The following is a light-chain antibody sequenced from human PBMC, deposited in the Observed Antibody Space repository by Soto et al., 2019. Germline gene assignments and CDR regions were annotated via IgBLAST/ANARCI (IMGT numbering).Light chain of an antibody. CDR1: QSVTSSY. CDR3: QQYGSFPIT. Sequence: EIVLTQSPGTLSLSPGERATLSCRASQSVTSSYLAWYQQKVGQAPRLLMYGASSRATAIPDRLSGSGSGTDFTLTISILEPEDFAVYYCQQYGSFPITFGQGTRLEIK. J-gene: IGKJ5*01. CDR2: GAS. V-gene: IGKV3-20*01.